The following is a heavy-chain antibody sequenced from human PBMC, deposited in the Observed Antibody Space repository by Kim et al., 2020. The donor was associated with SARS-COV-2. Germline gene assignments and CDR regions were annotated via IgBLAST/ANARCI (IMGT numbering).Heavy chain of an antibody. D-gene: IGHD2-2*01. CDR3: TTVSMR. J-gene: IGHJ4*02. CDR1: GIPFSNAW. CDR2: IKSLSDGGTS. Sequence: GGSLRLSCAVSGIPFSNAWMNWVRQAPGRGLEWVGRIKSLSDGGTSDYAAPVKGRFTISRDDSKNTLYLQMNSLKSEGAGDYYCTTVSMRWGQGTLVTVSS. V-gene: IGHV3-15*01.